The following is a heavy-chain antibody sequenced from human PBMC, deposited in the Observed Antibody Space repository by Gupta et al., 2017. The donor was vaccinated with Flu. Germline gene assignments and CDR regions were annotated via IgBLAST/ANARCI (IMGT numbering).Heavy chain of an antibody. V-gene: IGHV4-61*02. J-gene: IGHJ4*02. Sequence: QVQLQESGPGLVKPSQTLSLTCTVSGGSISSGSYYWSWIRQPAGKGLEWIGRIYTSGSTNYNPSLKSRVTISVDTSKNQFSLKLSSVTAADTAVYYFASGKRLRLDYWGQGTLVTVSS. CDR2: IYTSGST. D-gene: IGHD5-12*01. CDR1: GGSISSGSYY. CDR3: ASGKRLRLDY.